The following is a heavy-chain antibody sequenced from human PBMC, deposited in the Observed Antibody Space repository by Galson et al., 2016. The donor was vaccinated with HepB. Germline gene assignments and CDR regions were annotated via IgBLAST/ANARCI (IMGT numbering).Heavy chain of an antibody. CDR1: GFTFGHYG. Sequence: SLRLSCAASGFTFGHYGMHWVRQAPGKGLEWVAVVSDNGGITYYGDSAKGRFTISRDNPKNTLYLQMSSLRPEDTAVYYCTKEGPDSGGSRYSFDCWGQGTLVTVSS. CDR2: VSDNGGIT. CDR3: TKEGPDSGGSRYSFDC. J-gene: IGHJ4*02. D-gene: IGHD2-15*01. V-gene: IGHV3-30*18.